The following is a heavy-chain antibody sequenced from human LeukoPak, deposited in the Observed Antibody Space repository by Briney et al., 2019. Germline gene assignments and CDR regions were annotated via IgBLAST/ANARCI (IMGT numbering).Heavy chain of an antibody. V-gene: IGHV3-23*01. J-gene: IGHJ4*02. D-gene: IGHD1-14*01. CDR1: VFLYSRYD. CDR3: AKDSVYVLPPPDNFDY. Sequence: GGSVRLFCAACVFLYSRYDILWARHAPGKALEWVIGISGRGTSTYLADAVKGRFTISRDNSKNTLYLQMNSLRAEDTAVFYCAKDSVYVLPPPDNFDYWGQGTLVTDCS. CDR2: ISGRGTST.